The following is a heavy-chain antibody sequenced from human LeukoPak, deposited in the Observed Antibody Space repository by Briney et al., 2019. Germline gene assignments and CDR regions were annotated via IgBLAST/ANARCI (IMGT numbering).Heavy chain of an antibody. V-gene: IGHV3-23*01. Sequence: GGSLRLSCAASGSTFSGYTMSWVRQAPGKGLEWVSAVSGSGDKTYYADSVKGRFTISRDNSKGTLYLQMNSLRAEDTALYYCARDFYDSSGYYYDYWGQGTLVTVSS. J-gene: IGHJ4*02. CDR3: ARDFYDSSGYYYDY. CDR2: VSGSGDKT. D-gene: IGHD3-22*01. CDR1: GSTFSGYT.